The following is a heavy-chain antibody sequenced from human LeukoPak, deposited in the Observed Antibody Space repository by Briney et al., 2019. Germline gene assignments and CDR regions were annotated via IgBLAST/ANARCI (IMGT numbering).Heavy chain of an antibody. V-gene: IGHV3-30*18. J-gene: IGHJ6*04. CDR2: ISYDGSNK. Sequence: GGSLRLSCAASGFTFSSYGMHWVRQAPGKGLEWVAVISYDGSNKYYADSVKGRFTISRDNSKNTLYLQMNSLRAEDTAVYYCAKDLRDYYYYYGMGVWGKGTTVTVSS. CDR3: AKDLRDYYYYYGMGV. CDR1: GFTFSSYG.